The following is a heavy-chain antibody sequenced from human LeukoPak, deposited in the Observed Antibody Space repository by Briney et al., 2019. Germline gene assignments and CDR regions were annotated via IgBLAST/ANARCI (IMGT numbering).Heavy chain of an antibody. V-gene: IGHV3-48*03. CDR3: ARDHMGYDY. CDR2: ISSGGSTT. Sequence: PGGSLRLSCAASGYTFDAHGMSWVRQAPGKGLEWVSYISSGGSTTYYAGSVKGRFTVSRDNAKNSLYLQMNSLRAEDTAVYYCARDHMGYDYWGQGTLVTVSS. D-gene: IGHD1-26*01. J-gene: IGHJ4*02. CDR1: GYTFDAHG.